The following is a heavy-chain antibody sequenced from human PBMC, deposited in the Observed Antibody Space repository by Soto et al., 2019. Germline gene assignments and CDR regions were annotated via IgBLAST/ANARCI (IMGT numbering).Heavy chain of an antibody. V-gene: IGHV1-69*13. Sequence: SVKVSCKASGGTFNIYAISWVRQAPGQGLEWMGGIIPIFGTGNYAQKFQGRVTITADESTSTAHMEVSSLRSDDTAVYYCAVHSGYDSDDYWGQGTLVTVSS. CDR2: IIPIFGTG. CDR1: GGTFNIYA. D-gene: IGHD5-12*01. J-gene: IGHJ4*02. CDR3: AVHSGYDSDDY.